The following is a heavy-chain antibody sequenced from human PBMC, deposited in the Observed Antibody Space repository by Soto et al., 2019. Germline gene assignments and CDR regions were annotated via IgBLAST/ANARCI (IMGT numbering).Heavy chain of an antibody. J-gene: IGHJ4*02. CDR3: ARLPIAVAPIDY. Sequence: SETLSLTCAVSGGSISSSNWWSWVRQPPGKGLEWIGEIYHSGSTNYNPSLRSRVTISVDKSKNQFSLKLSSVTAADTAVYYCARLPIAVAPIDYWGQGTLVTVS. V-gene: IGHV4-4*02. CDR2: IYHSGST. D-gene: IGHD6-19*01. CDR1: GGSISSSNW.